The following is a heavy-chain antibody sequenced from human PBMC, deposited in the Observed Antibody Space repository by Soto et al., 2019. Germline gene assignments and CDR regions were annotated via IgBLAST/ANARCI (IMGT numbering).Heavy chain of an antibody. V-gene: IGHV1-18*04. J-gene: IGHJ4*02. CDR2: ISAYNGNT. CDR1: GYTFTSYG. D-gene: IGHD6-6*01. CDR3: ARDRRAARRAEPIDY. Sequence: QVQLVQSGAEVKKPGASVKVSCKASGYTFTSYGISWVRQAPGQGLEWMGWISAYNGNTNYAQKLQGRVTMTTDTSTSTAYMELRSLRSDVTAVYYCARDRRAARRAEPIDYWGQGTLVTVSS.